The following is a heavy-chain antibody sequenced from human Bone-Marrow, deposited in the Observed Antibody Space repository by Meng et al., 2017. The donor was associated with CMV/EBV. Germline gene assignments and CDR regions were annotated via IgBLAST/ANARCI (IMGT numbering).Heavy chain of an antibody. CDR2: INPSGGST. V-gene: IGHV1-46*01. Sequence: ASVKVSCKASGYTFTSYYMHWVRQAPGQGLEWMGIINPSGGSTSYAQKFQGRVTMTRDTSTSTAYMELSSLRSEDTAVYYCARGSACSGGSCYPGDWFDPWGQGTLVTVSS. J-gene: IGHJ5*02. D-gene: IGHD2-15*01. CDR1: GYTFTSYY. CDR3: ARGSACSGGSCYPGDWFDP.